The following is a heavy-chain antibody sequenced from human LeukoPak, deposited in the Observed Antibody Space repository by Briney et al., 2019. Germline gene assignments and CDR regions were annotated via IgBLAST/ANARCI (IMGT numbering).Heavy chain of an antibody. Sequence: PGGSLRLSCVGSGFTYSDAWMSWVRQAPGKGLEWVGRIKSKSDGGTIDYAAPVKGRFTISRDDSRNTLYLQMNSLKTEDTAVYYCTTRRQDGWWGQGTLVTV. CDR3: TTRRQDGW. V-gene: IGHV3-15*01. J-gene: IGHJ4*02. CDR1: GFTYSDAW. CDR2: IKSKSDGGTI. D-gene: IGHD2-15*01.